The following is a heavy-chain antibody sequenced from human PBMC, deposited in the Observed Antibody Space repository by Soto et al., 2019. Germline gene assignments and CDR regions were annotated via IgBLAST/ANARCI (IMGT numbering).Heavy chain of an antibody. V-gene: IGHV4-59*01. CDR1: GGSINNYY. CDR3: ARQAPGTYGGYLDS. CDR2: IHYSGST. J-gene: IGHJ4*02. Sequence: SETLSLTCTVSGGSINNYYWSWIRQPPGKGLEWIAYIHYSGSTKYNPSLQARGTISVDTSKNQLSLKLNSVTAEDTAIYFCARQAPGTYGGYLDSWGQGTLVTVSS. D-gene: IGHD4-17*01.